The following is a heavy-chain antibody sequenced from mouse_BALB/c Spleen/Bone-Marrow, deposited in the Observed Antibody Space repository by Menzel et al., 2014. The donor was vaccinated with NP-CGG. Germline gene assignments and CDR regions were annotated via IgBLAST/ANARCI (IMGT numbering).Heavy chain of an antibody. D-gene: IGHD1-1*01. J-gene: IGHJ1*01. CDR2: ILPGSGST. Sequence: VKVVESGAELMKPGASVKISCKATGYTFSSYWIEWVKQRPGHGLEWIGEILPGSGSTNYNEKFKGKATFTADTSSNTAYMQLSSLTSEDSAVYYCAREDGLWYFDVWGAETTVTVSS. CDR3: AREDGLWYFDV. CDR1: GYTFSSYW. V-gene: IGHV1-9*01.